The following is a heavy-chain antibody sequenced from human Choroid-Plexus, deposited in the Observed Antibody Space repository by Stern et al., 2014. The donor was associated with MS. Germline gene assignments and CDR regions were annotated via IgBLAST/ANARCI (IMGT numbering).Heavy chain of an antibody. Sequence: QVQLLQPGAEVKKPGASVKVSCKTSGYIFTGYYIHWVRQAPGQGLEWMAWINPNTGGTKYAQKFQGRGTMSRDTSISTAYVELSSLTSDDTAVYYCARDQRGITIFGVVTDYYYLGMDVWGQGTTVTVSS. V-gene: IGHV1-2*02. CDR2: INPNTGGT. CDR3: ARDQRGITIFGVVTDYYYLGMDV. CDR1: GYIFTGYY. D-gene: IGHD3-3*01. J-gene: IGHJ6*02.